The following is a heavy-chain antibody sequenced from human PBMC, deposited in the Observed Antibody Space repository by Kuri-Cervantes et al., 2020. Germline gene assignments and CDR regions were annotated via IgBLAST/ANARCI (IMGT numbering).Heavy chain of an antibody. CDR1: GFTFSSYS. J-gene: IGHJ4*02. V-gene: IGHV3-21*04. D-gene: IGHD2/OR15-2a*01. Sequence: GESLKISCAASGFTFSSYSMNWVRQAPGKGLEWVSSISSSSSYIYYADSVKGRFTISRDNAKNSLYLQMNSLRAEDTAVYYCARGSPPTLRAGDYWGQGTLVTVSS. CDR2: ISSSSSYI. CDR3: ARGSPPTLRAGDY.